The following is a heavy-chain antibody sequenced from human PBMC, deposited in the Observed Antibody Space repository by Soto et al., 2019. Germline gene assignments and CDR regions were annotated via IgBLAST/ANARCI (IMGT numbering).Heavy chain of an antibody. Sequence: DVQLVESGGGLVKPGGSLRLSCAASGFSLSDYYMNWVRQAPGKGLEWVSSISSSSNDINYADSLKGRFTISRDNAKNSLYLQINSLRAEDTAIYFCAREPFYSDNSGYYSAAFDIWGQGAMVTVSS. J-gene: IGHJ3*02. CDR3: AREPFYSDNSGYYSAAFDI. CDR1: GFSLSDYY. V-gene: IGHV3-21*01. CDR2: ISSSSNDI. D-gene: IGHD3-22*01.